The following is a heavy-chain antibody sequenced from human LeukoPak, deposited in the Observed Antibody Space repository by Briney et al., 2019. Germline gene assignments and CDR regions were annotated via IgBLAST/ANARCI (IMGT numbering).Heavy chain of an antibody. CDR3: VRVAYSSSWYPYFDY. D-gene: IGHD6-13*01. CDR2: ISSSGSTI. Sequence: GGSLRLSCAASGFTFSSYEMNWVRQAPGKGLEWVSYISSSGSTIYYADSVKGRFTISRDNAKDSLYLQMDSLRAEDTAVYYCVRVAYSSSWYPYFDYWGQGTLVTVSS. J-gene: IGHJ4*02. V-gene: IGHV3-48*03. CDR1: GFTFSSYE.